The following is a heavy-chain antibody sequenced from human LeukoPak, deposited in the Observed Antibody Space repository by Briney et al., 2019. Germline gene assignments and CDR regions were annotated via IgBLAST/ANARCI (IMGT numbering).Heavy chain of an antibody. J-gene: IGHJ6*04. Sequence: SVKVSCKASGDTFTSYAISWVRQAPGQGLEWMGGMNPIIGKTKYAQKFQGRVTITRDKSTSTAYMELTSLRSEDTAVYYCARDPRYDYGAYIDPRYGMDVWGKGTTVTVSS. CDR2: MNPIIGKT. CDR1: GDTFTSYA. D-gene: IGHD4-17*01. CDR3: ARDPRYDYGAYIDPRYGMDV. V-gene: IGHV1-69*10.